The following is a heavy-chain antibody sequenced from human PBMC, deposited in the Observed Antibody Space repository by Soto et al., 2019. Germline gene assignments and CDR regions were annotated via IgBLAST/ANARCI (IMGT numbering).Heavy chain of an antibody. CDR1: GYTFTSYG. CDR2: ISAYNGNT. CDR3: AMDGDSGDHEAYFDL. J-gene: IGHJ2*01. D-gene: IGHD4-17*01. V-gene: IGHV1-18*01. Sequence: QVQLVQSGAEVKKPGASVKVSCKASGYTFTSYGISWVRQAPGQGLEWMGWISAYNGNTNYAQKLQGRVTMTTDTPTSTAYMELRSLRSDATAVYYCAMDGDSGDHEAYFDLWGRGTLVTVSS.